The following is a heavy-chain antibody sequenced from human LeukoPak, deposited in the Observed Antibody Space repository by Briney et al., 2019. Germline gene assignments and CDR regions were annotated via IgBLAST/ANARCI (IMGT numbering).Heavy chain of an antibody. Sequence: PSETLSLTCAVYGGSFSGYYWSWIRQPPGKGLEWIGEINHSGSTNYNPSLKSRVTISVDTSKNQFSLKLSSVTAADTAVYYCAGEGRWLVPGLDYWGQGTLVTVSS. CDR3: AGEGRWLVPGLDY. D-gene: IGHD6-19*01. V-gene: IGHV4-34*01. CDR2: INHSGST. J-gene: IGHJ4*02. CDR1: GGSFSGYY.